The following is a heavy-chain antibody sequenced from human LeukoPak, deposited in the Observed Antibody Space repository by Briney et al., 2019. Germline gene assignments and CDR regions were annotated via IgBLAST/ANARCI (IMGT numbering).Heavy chain of an antibody. D-gene: IGHD5-24*01. Sequence: PSGTLSLTCTASGGSISSSGYYWGCIRQPPGKGLEWIASINYSGTTYYNPSLKSRVTISEDRSKNQFSLKLSSVTAADTAVYYCARLRDGRWLLEYWGQGTLVTVSS. CDR2: INYSGTT. CDR3: ARLRDGRWLLEY. CDR1: GGSISSSGYY. J-gene: IGHJ4*02. V-gene: IGHV4-39*01.